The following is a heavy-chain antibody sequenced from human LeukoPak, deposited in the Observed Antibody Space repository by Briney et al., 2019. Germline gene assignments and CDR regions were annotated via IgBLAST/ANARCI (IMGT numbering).Heavy chain of an antibody. CDR2: IYTSGST. Sequence: SETLSLTCTVSGGSISSYYWSWIRQPAGKGLEWIGRIYTSGSTNYNPSLKSRVTMSVDTSKNQFSLKLSSVTAADTAVYYCARDYEGYDFWSGYYREYYYYYMDVWGKGTTVTVSS. D-gene: IGHD3-3*01. J-gene: IGHJ6*03. CDR1: GGSISSYY. CDR3: ARDYEGYDFWSGYYREYYYYYMDV. V-gene: IGHV4-4*07.